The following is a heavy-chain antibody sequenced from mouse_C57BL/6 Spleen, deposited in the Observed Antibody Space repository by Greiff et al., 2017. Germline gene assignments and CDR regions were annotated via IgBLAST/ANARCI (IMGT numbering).Heavy chain of an antibody. V-gene: IGHV1-50*01. CDR2: IDPSDSYT. CDR1: GYTFTSYW. D-gene: IGHD2-1*01. Sequence: VQLQQPGAELVKPGASVKLSCKASGYTFTSYWMQWVKQRPGQGLEWIGEIDPSDSYTNYNQKFKGKATLTVDTSSSTAYMQLSSLTSEDSAVYYCARRGKIYGSPAWFAYWGQGTLVTVSA. J-gene: IGHJ3*01. CDR3: ARRGKIYGSPAWFAY.